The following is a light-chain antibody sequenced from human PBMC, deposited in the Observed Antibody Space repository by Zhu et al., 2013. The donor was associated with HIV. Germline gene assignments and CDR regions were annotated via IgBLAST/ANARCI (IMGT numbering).Light chain of an antibody. CDR1: SSDVGTYKL. J-gene: IGLJ2*01. V-gene: IGLV2-23*02. CDR2: EVN. CDR3: SSYAGYSTLV. Sequence: QSALTQPASMSGSPGQSITISCTGSSSDVGTYKLVSWYQQYPGKAPKVLISEVNKRPSGVSNRFSGFKSGNTASLTISGVQAEDEANYYCSSYAGYSTLVFGGGTKLTVL.